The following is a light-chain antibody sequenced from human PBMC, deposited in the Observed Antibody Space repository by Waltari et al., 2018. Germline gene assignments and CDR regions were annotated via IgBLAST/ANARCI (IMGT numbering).Light chain of an antibody. V-gene: IGKV1-9*01. J-gene: IGKJ5*01. Sequence: IQLTQSPSSLSASVGDRVTITCRASQGISSNLAWYQQKPGKAPKLLISAASTLQSGVPLRFSGSGSGTDFTLTISSLQPEDFATDYCQQLNSDPITFGQGTRLEIK. CDR3: QQLNSDPIT. CDR1: QGISSN. CDR2: AAS.